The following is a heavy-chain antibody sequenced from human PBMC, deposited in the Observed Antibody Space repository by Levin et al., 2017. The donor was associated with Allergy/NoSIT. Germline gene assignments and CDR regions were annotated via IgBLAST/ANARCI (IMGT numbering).Heavy chain of an antibody. Sequence: GGSLRLSCAASGFTFSSYSMNWVRQAPGKGLEWVSYISGTSNTIYYADSVKGRFTISRDNAKNSLYLQMNSLRDEDTAVYYCARDMAPNDDFWRGPNWFDPWGQGTLVTVSS. J-gene: IGHJ5*02. D-gene: IGHD3-3*01. CDR1: GFTFSSYS. CDR2: ISGTSNTI. CDR3: ARDMAPNDDFWRGPNWFDP. V-gene: IGHV3-48*02.